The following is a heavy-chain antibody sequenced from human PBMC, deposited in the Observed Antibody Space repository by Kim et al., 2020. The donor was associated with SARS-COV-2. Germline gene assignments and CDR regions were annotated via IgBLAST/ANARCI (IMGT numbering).Heavy chain of an antibody. J-gene: IGHJ4*02. D-gene: IGHD3-16*01. V-gene: IGHV3-21*06. CDR3: ARVRGIYDYLFHD. Sequence: YADAAKGRFTVPRDKAKNSLYLQMNSLPDEDTALYYCARVRGIYDYLFHDWGQGTLVTVSS.